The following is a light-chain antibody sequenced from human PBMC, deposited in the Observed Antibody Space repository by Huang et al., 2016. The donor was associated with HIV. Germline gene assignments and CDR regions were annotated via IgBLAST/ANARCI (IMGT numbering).Light chain of an antibody. CDR2: GAS. Sequence: IQLTQSPSSLSASVGDRVTITCRASQGITSYLAWYQQKTGKAPNLLIYGASTLQSGVPSRFSGSGSGTDFTLTINSLQPEDFATYYCQQVNSYPPGITFGQGTRLEIK. CDR3: QQVNSYPPGIT. V-gene: IGKV1-9*01. J-gene: IGKJ5*01. CDR1: QGITSY.